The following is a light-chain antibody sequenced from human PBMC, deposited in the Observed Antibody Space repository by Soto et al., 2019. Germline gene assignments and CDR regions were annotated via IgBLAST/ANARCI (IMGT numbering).Light chain of an antibody. CDR1: QSLLHSDGKTY. CDR3: QQYNNWPLT. CDR2: EVS. J-gene: IGKJ4*01. Sequence: DIVMTQTPLSLSVTPGQPASISCKSSQSLLHSDGKTYLYWYLQKPGQPPQLLIYEVSNRLSGIPARFSGSGSGTEFTLTISSLQSEDFAVYSCQQYNNWPLTFGGGTKVDIK. V-gene: IGKV2D-29*01.